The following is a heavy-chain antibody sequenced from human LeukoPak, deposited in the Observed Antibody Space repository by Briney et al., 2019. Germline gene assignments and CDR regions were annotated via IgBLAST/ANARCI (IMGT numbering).Heavy chain of an antibody. D-gene: IGHD3-22*01. Sequence: GGSLRLSCAASGFTFSDFWMTWVRQAPGKGLEWVANIKQDGSEKYYVDSVKGRFTVSRDNANNSLFLQMNSLRGDDAAVYYCAREPLDTSGYYYGTLDYWGQGTLVTVSS. CDR3: AREPLDTSGYYYGTLDY. CDR1: GFTFSDFW. V-gene: IGHV3-7*01. J-gene: IGHJ4*02. CDR2: IKQDGSEK.